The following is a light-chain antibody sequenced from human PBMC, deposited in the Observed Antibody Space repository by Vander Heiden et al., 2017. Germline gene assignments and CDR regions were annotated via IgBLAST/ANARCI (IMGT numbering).Light chain of an antibody. CDR1: QSVLYSSNNENY. CDR3: QQYYSSPYT. V-gene: IGKV4-1*01. J-gene: IGKJ2*01. Sequence: DIVMTQSPDSLAVSLGERATINCKSSQSVLYSSNNENYLAWYQQKPGQPPKLLIYWASTRESGVPDRFSSSGSGTDFTLTISSLQAEDVAVYYCQQYYSSPYTFGQGTKLEIK. CDR2: WAS.